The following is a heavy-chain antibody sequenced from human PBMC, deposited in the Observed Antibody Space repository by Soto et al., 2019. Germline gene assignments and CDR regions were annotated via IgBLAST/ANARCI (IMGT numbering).Heavy chain of an antibody. CDR2: ISSSGSTI. D-gene: IGHD5-18*01. CDR3: ARGYSYGFYYFDY. J-gene: IGHJ4*02. V-gene: IGHV3-11*01. Sequence: GGSLRLSCAASGFTFSDYYMSWIRQAPGKGLEWVSYISSSGSTIYYADSVKGRFTISRDNAKNSLYPQMNSLRAEDTAVYYCARGYSYGFYYFDYWGQGTLVTVSS. CDR1: GFTFSDYY.